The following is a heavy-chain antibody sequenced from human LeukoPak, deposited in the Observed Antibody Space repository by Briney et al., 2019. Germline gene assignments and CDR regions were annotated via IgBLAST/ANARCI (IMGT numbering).Heavy chain of an antibody. J-gene: IGHJ4*02. Sequence: SETLSLTCTVSGGSISSYYWSWIRQPPGKGLEWIGYIHYSGGITYYNPSLKSRVTISVDTSKNQFSLSLSSVTAADTAVYYCARRVHSSSWSSYFDYWGQETLVTVSS. V-gene: IGHV4-59*08. CDR2: IHYSGGIT. D-gene: IGHD6-13*01. CDR1: GGSISSYY. CDR3: ARRVHSSSWSSYFDY.